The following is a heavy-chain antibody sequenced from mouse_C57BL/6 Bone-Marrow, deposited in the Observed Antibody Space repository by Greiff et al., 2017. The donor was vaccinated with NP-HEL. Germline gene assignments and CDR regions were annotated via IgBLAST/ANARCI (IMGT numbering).Heavy chain of an antibody. J-gene: IGHJ4*01. CDR2: ISYDGSN. D-gene: IGHD2-5*01. Sequence: ESGPGLVKPSQSLSLTCSVTGYSITSGYYWHWIRQFPGNKLEWMGYISYDGSNNYNPSLKNRISITRDTSKNQFCLKLNSVTTEDTATYYCARGSYSNYEGYAMDYWGQGTSVTVSS. V-gene: IGHV3-6*01. CDR3: ARGSYSNYEGYAMDY. CDR1: GYSITSGYY.